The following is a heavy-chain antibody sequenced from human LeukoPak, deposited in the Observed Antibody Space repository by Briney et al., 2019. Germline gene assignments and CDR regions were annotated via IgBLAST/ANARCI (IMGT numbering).Heavy chain of an antibody. V-gene: IGHV4-59*01. Sequence: SGTLSLTCTVSGGYISSYYWSWLRQPPGKGLEWIGYIYYSGSTNYNPSLKRRVTISVDTSKNQFSLKLSSVTAADTAVYYCARVGSSGWYYMDVWGKGTTVTVSS. CDR2: IYYSGST. D-gene: IGHD6-19*01. J-gene: IGHJ6*03. CDR3: ARVGSSGWYYMDV. CDR1: GGYISSYY.